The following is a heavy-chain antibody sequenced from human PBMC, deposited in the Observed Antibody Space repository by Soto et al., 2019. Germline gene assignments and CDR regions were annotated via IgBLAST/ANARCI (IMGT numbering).Heavy chain of an antibody. CDR2: IIPIFGTA. CDR1: GGTFSSYA. CDR3: AGEDTAMVTPSYYYYGMDV. Sequence: ASVKVSCKASGGTFSSYAISWVRQAPGQGLEWMGGIIPIFGTANYAQKFQGRVTITADESTSTAYMELSSLRSEDTAVYYCAGEDTAMVTPSYYYYGMDVWGQGTTVTVSS. D-gene: IGHD5-18*01. J-gene: IGHJ6*02. V-gene: IGHV1-69*13.